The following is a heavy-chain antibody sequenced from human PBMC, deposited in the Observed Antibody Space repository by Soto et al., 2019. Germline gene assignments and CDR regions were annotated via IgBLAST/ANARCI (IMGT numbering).Heavy chain of an antibody. CDR2: IYYSGNT. CDR3: AKDYGGNRSGFDY. D-gene: IGHD4-17*01. V-gene: IGHV4-39*07. Sequence: PSETLSLTCTVSGGSISSSSYYWGWIRQPPGKGLEWIGSIYYSGNTYYNPSLKSRVTISLDKSHNQFSLNLKSVTAADTAVYYCAKDYGGNRSGFDYWGQGTLVTVSS. J-gene: IGHJ4*02. CDR1: GGSISSSSYY.